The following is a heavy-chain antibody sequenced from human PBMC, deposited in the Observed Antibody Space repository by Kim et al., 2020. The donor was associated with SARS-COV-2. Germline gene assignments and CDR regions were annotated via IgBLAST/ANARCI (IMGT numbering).Heavy chain of an antibody. CDR3: EDADY. CDR2: IGDGGVST. V-gene: IGHV3-23*01. CDR1: GFTFGRYA. J-gene: IGHJ4*02. Sequence: GGSLRLSCVASGFTFGRYAMSWVRQAPGKGLEWVSTIGDGGVSTYYADSVKGRFTISRDNSKSTLFLQMNSLRAEDTAVYYCEDADYWGQGSLVTVSS.